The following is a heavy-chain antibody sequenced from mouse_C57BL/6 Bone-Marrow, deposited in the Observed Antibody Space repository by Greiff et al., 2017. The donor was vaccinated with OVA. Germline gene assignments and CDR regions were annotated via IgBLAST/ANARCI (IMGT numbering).Heavy chain of an antibody. V-gene: IGHV1-39*01. J-gene: IGHJ4*01. Sequence: VQLKESGPELVKPGASVKISCKASGYSFTDYNMNWVKQSHGKSLEWIGVINPNYGTTSYNQKFKGKATLTVDQSSSTAYMQLNSLTSEDSAVYYCASGDDGYYLYYYAMDYWGQGTSVTVSS. D-gene: IGHD2-3*01. CDR1: GYSFTDYN. CDR2: INPNYGTT. CDR3: ASGDDGYYLYYYAMDY.